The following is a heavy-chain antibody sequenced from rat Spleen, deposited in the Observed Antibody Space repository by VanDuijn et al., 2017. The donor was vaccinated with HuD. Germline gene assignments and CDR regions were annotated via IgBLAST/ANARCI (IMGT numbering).Heavy chain of an antibody. V-gene: IGHV2-43*01. CDR2: IWTGGST. CDR3: TREGMGITPLYFDY. CDR1: GFSLTSYH. D-gene: IGHD1-9*01. Sequence: QVQLKESGPGLVQPSQTLSLTCTVSGFSLTSYHVSWVRQPPGKGLEWMGVIWTGGSTDYNSALNSRLSISRDTSKSQVFLKLNILQTEDTAIYYCTREGMGITPLYFDYWGQGVMVTVSS. J-gene: IGHJ2*01.